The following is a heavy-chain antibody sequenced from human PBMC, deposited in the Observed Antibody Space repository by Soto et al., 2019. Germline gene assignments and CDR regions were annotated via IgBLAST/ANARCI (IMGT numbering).Heavy chain of an antibody. CDR1: GFTFSSYA. CDR2: ISGSGGST. J-gene: IGHJ6*02. Sequence: PGGSLRLSCAASGFTFSSYAMSWVRQAPWKGLEWVAAISGSGGSTYYADSVKGRFTISRDNSKNTLYLQMNSLRAEDTAVYYCPKDQEGVRFLEWLAPQHYYYGMDVWGQGTTVTVSS. D-gene: IGHD3-3*01. V-gene: IGHV3-23*01. CDR3: PKDQEGVRFLEWLAPQHYYYGMDV.